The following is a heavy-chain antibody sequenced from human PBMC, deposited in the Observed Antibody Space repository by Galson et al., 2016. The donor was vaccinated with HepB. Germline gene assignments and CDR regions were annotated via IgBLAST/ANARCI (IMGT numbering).Heavy chain of an antibody. CDR2: LNPTGGTT. CDR3: VRGGDYDWWSKATWFDP. Sequence: SVKVSCKASGYAFNGFYIHWVRQAPGQGFEWMGRLNPTGGTTIYAQKFQGRVTMTRDMSTRTVFMELGSLAAEDTALYYCVRGGDYDWWSKATWFDPWGPGTLVTVSS. D-gene: IGHD2-8*02. V-gene: IGHV1-46*02. CDR1: GYAFNGFY. J-gene: IGHJ5*02.